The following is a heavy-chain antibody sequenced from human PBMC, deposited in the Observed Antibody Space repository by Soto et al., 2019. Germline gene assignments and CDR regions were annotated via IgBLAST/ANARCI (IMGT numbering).Heavy chain of an antibody. CDR1: GFTFSNYA. CDR3: AKDHYDYVWGSYHPFDY. V-gene: IGHV3-23*01. CDR2: ISGRGGST. J-gene: IGHJ4*02. Sequence: PGGSLRLSCTASGFTFSNYAMSWVRQAPDKGLEWVSAISGRGGSTYYADSVKGRFTISRDNSKNMLYLQMNSLRAEDTAVYYCAKDHYDYVWGSYHPFDYWGQGTLVTVSS. D-gene: IGHD3-16*02.